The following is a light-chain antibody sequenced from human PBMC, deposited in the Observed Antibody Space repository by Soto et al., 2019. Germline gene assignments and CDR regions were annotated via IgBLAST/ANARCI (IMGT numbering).Light chain of an antibody. CDR3: QQHVGPPFT. CDR1: QSVSSSQ. CDR2: DAS. J-gene: IGKJ2*01. V-gene: IGKV3-20*01. Sequence: EIVLTQSPGTLSLSPGERATLSCRASQSVSSSQLAWYQQKLGQPPRLLFYDASTRATGIPDRFSGSGSGTDFTLIITSLEPEDFALYLYQQHVGPPFTFGQGTRLEIK.